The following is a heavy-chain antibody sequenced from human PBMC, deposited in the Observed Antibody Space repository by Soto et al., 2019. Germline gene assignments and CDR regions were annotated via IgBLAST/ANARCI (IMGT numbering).Heavy chain of an antibody. CDR2: IYYSGST. CDR1: GGSISSSSYY. V-gene: IGHV4-39*01. CDR3: ARLGNYYDSSGCLNSPCAFDI. J-gene: IGHJ3*02. Sequence: SETLSLTCTVSGGSISSSSYYWGWIRQPPGKGLEWIGSIYYSGSTYYNPSLKSRVTISVETSKNQFSLKLSSVTTADTAVYYCARLGNYYDSSGCLNSPCAFDIWGQGTMVTVSS. D-gene: IGHD3-22*01.